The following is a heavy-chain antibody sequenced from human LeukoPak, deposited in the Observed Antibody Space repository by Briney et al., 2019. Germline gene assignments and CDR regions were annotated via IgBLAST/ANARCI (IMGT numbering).Heavy chain of an antibody. Sequence: PGGSLRLSCAASGFTFSSYSMNWVRQAPGKGLEWVSTISSSGYYIYYADSVKGRFTVSRDDAENSLYLQMDSLRADDTAVYYCARVALVRRVVRVASDYWGQGTLVTVSS. J-gene: IGHJ4*02. D-gene: IGHD3-10*01. V-gene: IGHV3-21*01. CDR3: ARVALVRRVVRVASDY. CDR2: ISSSGYYI. CDR1: GFTFSSYS.